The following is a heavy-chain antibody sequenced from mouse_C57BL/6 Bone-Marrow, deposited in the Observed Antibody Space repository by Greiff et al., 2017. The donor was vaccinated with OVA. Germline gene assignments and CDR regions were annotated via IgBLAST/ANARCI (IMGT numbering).Heavy chain of an antibody. V-gene: IGHV1-82*01. Sequence: VQLQQSGPELVKPGASVKISCKASGYAFSSSWMNWVKQRPGKGLEWIGRIYPGDGDTNYNGKFKGKATLTADKSSSTAYMQLSSLTSEDSAVYFCARDHYSNHWDVGMDYWGQGTLVTVSA. CDR2: IYPGDGDT. CDR1: GYAFSSSW. J-gene: IGHJ3*01. D-gene: IGHD2-5*01. CDR3: ARDHYSNHWDVGMDY.